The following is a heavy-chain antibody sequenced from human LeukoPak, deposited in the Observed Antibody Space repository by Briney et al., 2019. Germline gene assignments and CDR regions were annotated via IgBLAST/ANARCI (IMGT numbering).Heavy chain of an antibody. CDR1: GFTFSDYW. CDR2: IIKDGSDK. CDR3: TRELWPGDY. D-gene: IGHD3-16*01. V-gene: IGHV3-7*01. J-gene: IGHJ4*02. Sequence: GGSLRLSCEASGFTFSDYWMGWVRQAPGKGLEWVANIIKDGSDKYYVDSVKGRFTISRDNAKNSVYLQMSSLRVEDTAVYYCTRELWPGDYGVQGILVTVSS.